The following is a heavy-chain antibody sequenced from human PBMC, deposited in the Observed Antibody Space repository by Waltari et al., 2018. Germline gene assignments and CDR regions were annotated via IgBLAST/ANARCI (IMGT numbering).Heavy chain of an antibody. CDR3: ARGADIVATMDYYYGMDV. J-gene: IGHJ6*02. CDR2: IIPIFGTA. D-gene: IGHD5-12*01. Sequence: SGAEVKKPGSSVKVSCKASGGTFSSYAISWVRQSPGQGLEWMGGIIPIFGTANYAQKFQGRVTITKDESTSTAYMELSSLRSEDTAVYYCARGADIVATMDYYYGMDVWGQGTTVTVSS. V-gene: IGHV1-69*05. CDR1: GGTFSSYA.